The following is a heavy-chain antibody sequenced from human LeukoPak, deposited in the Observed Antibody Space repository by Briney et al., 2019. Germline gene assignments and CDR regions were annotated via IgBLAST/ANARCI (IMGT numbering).Heavy chain of an antibody. CDR1: GFTFSSYW. CDR3: ARVVLYSGYDWWGGDPYYYFDY. V-gene: IGHV3-7*01. CDR2: IKQDGSEK. J-gene: IGHJ4*02. Sequence: PGGSLRLSCAASGFTFSSYWMSWVRQAPGKGLEWVANIKQDGSEKYYVDSVKGRFTISRDNAKNSLYLQMNSLRAEDTAVYYCARVVLYSGYDWWGGDPYYYFDYWGQGTLVTVSS. D-gene: IGHD5-12*01.